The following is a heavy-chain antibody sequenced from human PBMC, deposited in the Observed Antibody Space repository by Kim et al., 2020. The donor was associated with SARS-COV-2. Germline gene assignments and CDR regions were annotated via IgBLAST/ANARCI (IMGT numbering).Heavy chain of an antibody. CDR2: INTNTGNP. V-gene: IGHV7-4-1*02. CDR1: GYTFTSYA. J-gene: IGHJ4*02. CDR3: ARDRLWFGELLRGWSLGDFDY. Sequence: ASVKVSCKASGYTFTSYAMNWVRQAPGQGLEWMGWINTNTGNPTYAQGFTGRFVFSLDTSVSTAYLQISSLKAEETAVYYCARDRLWFGELLRGWSLGDFDYWGQGALVTVSS. D-gene: IGHD3-10*01.